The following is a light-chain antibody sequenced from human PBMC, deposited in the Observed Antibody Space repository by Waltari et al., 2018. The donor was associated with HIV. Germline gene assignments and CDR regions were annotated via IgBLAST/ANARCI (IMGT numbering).Light chain of an antibody. CDR1: QGVSSY. V-gene: IGKV3-11*01. Sequence: EIVLTQSPATLSLSPGERATLSCRASQGVSSYLAWYQQQPGQAPRLLIYDASNRATGIPARFSGSGSGTDFTLTISSLEPEDFAVYYCQQRSNWPPIFTFGPGTKVDIK. J-gene: IGKJ3*01. CDR3: QQRSNWPPIFT. CDR2: DAS.